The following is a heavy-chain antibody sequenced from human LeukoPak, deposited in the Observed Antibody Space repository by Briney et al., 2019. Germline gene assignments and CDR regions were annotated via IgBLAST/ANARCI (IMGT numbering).Heavy chain of an antibody. V-gene: IGHV3-23*01. Sequence: PGGSLRLSCAASGFTFSSYAMSWVRQAPGKGLEWVSTMSGSGGSTYYADPVKGRFTISRDKSKNTLYLQMNTLRAEDTAVYYCAKALPSGSHFDYWGQGTLVTVSS. CDR1: GFTFSSYA. CDR2: MSGSGGST. CDR3: AKALPSGSHFDY. D-gene: IGHD3-10*01. J-gene: IGHJ4*02.